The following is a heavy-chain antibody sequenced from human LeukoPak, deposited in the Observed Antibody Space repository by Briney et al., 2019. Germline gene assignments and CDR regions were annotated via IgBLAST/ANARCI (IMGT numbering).Heavy chain of an antibody. J-gene: IGHJ4*02. Sequence: GGSLRLSCAASGFTFSSYAMHWVRQAPGKGLEWVAVISYDGSNKYYADSVKGRFTIYRDNSKNTLYLQMNSLRAEDTAVYYCARVSSGWYYDYWGQGTLVTVSS. V-gene: IGHV3-30-3*01. CDR3: ARVSSGWYYDY. CDR2: ISYDGSNK. D-gene: IGHD6-19*01. CDR1: GFTFSSYA.